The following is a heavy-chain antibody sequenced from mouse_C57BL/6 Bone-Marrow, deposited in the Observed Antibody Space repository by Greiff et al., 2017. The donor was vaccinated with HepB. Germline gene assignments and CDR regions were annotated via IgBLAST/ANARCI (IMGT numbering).Heavy chain of an antibody. J-gene: IGHJ4*01. CDR2: IYPGNSDT. CDR3: TRDFPITTVNAMDY. V-gene: IGHV1-5*01. D-gene: IGHD1-1*01. Sequence: EVQLQQSGTVLARPGASVKMSCKTSGYTFTSYWMHWVKQRPGQGLEWIGAIYPGNSDTSYNQKFKGKAKLTAVTSASTAYMELSSLTNEDSAVYYCTRDFPITTVNAMDYWGQGTSVTVSS. CDR1: GYTFTSYW.